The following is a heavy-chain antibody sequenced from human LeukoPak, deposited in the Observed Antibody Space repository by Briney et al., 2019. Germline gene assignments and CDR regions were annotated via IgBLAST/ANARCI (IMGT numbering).Heavy chain of an antibody. V-gene: IGHV1-2*02. CDR1: GGTFNSYA. D-gene: IGHD6-19*01. Sequence: ASVKVSCKASGGTFNSYAISWVRQAPGQGLEWMGWINPNSGGTNYAQKFQGRVTMTRDTSISTAYMELSRLRSDDTAVYYCARGRGVAGRYYYYMDVWGKGTTVTISS. J-gene: IGHJ6*03. CDR2: INPNSGGT. CDR3: ARGRGVAGRYYYYMDV.